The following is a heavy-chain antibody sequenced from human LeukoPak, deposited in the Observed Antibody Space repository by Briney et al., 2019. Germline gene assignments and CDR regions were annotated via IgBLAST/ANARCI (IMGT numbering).Heavy chain of an antibody. Sequence: SETLSLTCAVYGGSFSGYFWSWIRQPPGEGLEWIGEINHSGSTNYNPSLKSRVTISVDTSKNQFSLKLSSVTAADTAVYYCARGYSSSSYYFDYWGQGTLVTVSS. V-gene: IGHV4-34*01. J-gene: IGHJ4*02. D-gene: IGHD6-13*01. CDR1: GGSFSGYF. CDR2: INHSGST. CDR3: ARGYSSSSYYFDY.